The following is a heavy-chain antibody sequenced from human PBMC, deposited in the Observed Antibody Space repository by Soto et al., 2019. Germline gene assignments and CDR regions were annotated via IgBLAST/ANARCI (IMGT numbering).Heavy chain of an antibody. J-gene: IGHJ4*02. D-gene: IGHD6-13*01. CDR2: ISSNNNYI. Sequence: GGSLRLSCAASGFIFTRYSMNWVRQAPGKGLEWVSSISSNNNYIYYADSVKGRFTISRDNAKNSLFLQMNSLRDEDTAVYYCASHSSSWYMAFDYWGQGTLVTVSS. CDR3: ASHSSSWYMAFDY. CDR1: GFIFTRYS. V-gene: IGHV3-21*01.